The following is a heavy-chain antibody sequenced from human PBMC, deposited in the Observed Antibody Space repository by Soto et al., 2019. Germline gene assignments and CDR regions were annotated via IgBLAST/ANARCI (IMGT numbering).Heavy chain of an antibody. V-gene: IGHV3-48*02. CDR1: GFTLSSYS. Sequence: PGGSLRLSCAASGFTLSSYSMNWVRQAPGKGLECVSYISSSSSTIYYADSVKGRFTISRDNAKNSLYLQMNSLRDEDTAVYYCARDKDYYDSSGYPYWGQGTLVTVSS. J-gene: IGHJ4*02. CDR3: ARDKDYYDSSGYPY. CDR2: ISSSSSTI. D-gene: IGHD3-22*01.